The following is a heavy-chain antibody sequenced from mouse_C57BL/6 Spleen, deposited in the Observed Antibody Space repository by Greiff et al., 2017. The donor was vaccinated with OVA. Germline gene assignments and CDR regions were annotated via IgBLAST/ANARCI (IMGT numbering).Heavy chain of an antibody. V-gene: IGHV1-52*01. D-gene: IGHD2-5*01. CDR2: IDPSDSET. J-gene: IGHJ4*01. Sequence: QVQLQQPGAELVRPGSSVKLSCKASGYTFTSYWMHWVKQRPIQGLEWIGNIDPSDSETHYNQKFKDKATLTVDESSSTAYMQLSSLTSEDSAVYYCARGYSTYYAMDYWGQGTSVTVSS. CDR1: GYTFTSYW. CDR3: ARGYSTYYAMDY.